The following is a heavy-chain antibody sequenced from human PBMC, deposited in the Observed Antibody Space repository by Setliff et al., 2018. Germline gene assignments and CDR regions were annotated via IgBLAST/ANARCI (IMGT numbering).Heavy chain of an antibody. CDR3: ARELRSPYWHLDS. CDR1: GFTFSDYY. CDR2: ISASGHNT. D-gene: IGHD3-16*01. V-gene: IGHV3-11*01. Sequence: GGSLRLSCVVSGFTFSDYYMSWIRQAPGKGPQWVASISASGHNTWYADFVKGRFTISRDNSGNTLYLLMSSLRGDDTAVYYCARELRSPYWHLDSWGQGTQVTVSS. J-gene: IGHJ5*01.